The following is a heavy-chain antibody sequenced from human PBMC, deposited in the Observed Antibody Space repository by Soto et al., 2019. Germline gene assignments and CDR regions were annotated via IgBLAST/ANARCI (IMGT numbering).Heavy chain of an antibody. CDR2: IWYDGSNK. J-gene: IGHJ4*02. Sequence: QVQLVESGGGVVQPGRSLRLSCAASGFTFSSYGMHWVRQAPGKGLEWVAVIWYDGSNKYYADSVKGRFTISRDNSKNTLYLKMNSLRAEDTAVYYCARGIGTMVRGVNDYWGQGTLVTVSS. CDR1: GFTFSSYG. CDR3: ARGIGTMVRGVNDY. D-gene: IGHD3-10*01. V-gene: IGHV3-33*01.